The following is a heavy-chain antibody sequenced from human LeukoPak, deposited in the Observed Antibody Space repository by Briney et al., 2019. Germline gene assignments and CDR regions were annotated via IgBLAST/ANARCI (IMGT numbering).Heavy chain of an antibody. CDR3: AKERAPGWFDP. Sequence: GGSLRLSCAASGFTFSSYGMHGVRQAPGKGLEWVAVIWYDGSNKYYADSVKGRFTISRDNSKNTLYLQMNSLRAEDTAVYYCAKERAPGWFDPWGQGTLVTVSS. CDR1: GFTFSSYG. J-gene: IGHJ5*02. CDR2: IWYDGSNK. V-gene: IGHV3-33*06.